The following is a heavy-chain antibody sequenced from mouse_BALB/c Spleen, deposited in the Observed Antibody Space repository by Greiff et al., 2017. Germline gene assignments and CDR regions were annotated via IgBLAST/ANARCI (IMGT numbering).Heavy chain of an antibody. V-gene: IGHV14-3*02. J-gene: IGHJ4*01. CDR3: ARFYYDYDGSAMDY. D-gene: IGHD2-4*01. CDR1: GFNIKDTY. Sequence: EVQLQESGAELVKPGASVKLSCTASGFNIKDTYMHWVKQRPEQGLEWIGRIDPANGNTKYDPKFQGKATITADTSSNTAYLQLSSLTSEDTAVYYCARFYYDYDGSAMDYWGQGTSVTVSS. CDR2: IDPANGNT.